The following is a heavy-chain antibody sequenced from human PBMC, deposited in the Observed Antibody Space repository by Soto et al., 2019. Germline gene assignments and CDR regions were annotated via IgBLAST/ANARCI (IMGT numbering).Heavy chain of an antibody. CDR3: ARGRRAPNDNWNYSWFDP. CDR1: GFTFEEYA. J-gene: IGHJ5*02. V-gene: IGHV3-9*01. D-gene: IGHD1-7*01. CDR2: ISWNSATT. Sequence: GGSLRLSCAASGFTFEEYAMHCVRQGPGKGLEWVSGISWNSATTNYADSVKGRFTISRDNAKNSLYLQMNSLRTEDTALYFCARGRRAPNDNWNYSWFDPWGQGTLVTVSS.